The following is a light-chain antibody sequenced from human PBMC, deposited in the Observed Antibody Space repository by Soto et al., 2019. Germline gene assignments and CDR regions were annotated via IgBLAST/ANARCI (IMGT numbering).Light chain of an antibody. CDR3: QHYYSIPWT. CDR1: QSVLSTSNNKNY. Sequence: DIVMTQSPDSLAVSLGERAAFNCKSSQSVLSTSNNKNYLGWYQQKSGQPPKLLIYWASTRESGVPDRFSGSGSETDFTLTISSLQAEDVATYYCQHYYSIPWTFGQGTRVEIK. CDR2: WAS. J-gene: IGKJ1*01. V-gene: IGKV4-1*01.